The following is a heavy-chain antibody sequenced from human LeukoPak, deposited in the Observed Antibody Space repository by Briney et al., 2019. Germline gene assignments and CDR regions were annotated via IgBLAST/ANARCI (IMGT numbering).Heavy chain of an antibody. CDR3: AKALVGGYYYNDY. D-gene: IGHD3-22*01. Sequence: GGSLTLSCAASGFTFSSYAMSCVRQAPGKGLEWVSAISGSGGSTYYADSVKGRFTISRDNSKNTLYLQMNSLRAEDTAVYYCAKALVGGYYYNDYWGQGTLVTVSS. V-gene: IGHV3-23*01. J-gene: IGHJ4*02. CDR1: GFTFSSYA. CDR2: ISGSGGST.